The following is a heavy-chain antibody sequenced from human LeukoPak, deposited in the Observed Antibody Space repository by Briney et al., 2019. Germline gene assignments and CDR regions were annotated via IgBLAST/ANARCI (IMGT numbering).Heavy chain of an antibody. J-gene: IGHJ4*02. V-gene: IGHV1-18*01. CDR3: ARERGRSSGGGDCYLGY. D-gene: IGHD2-21*02. CDR2: ISAYNGNT. CDR1: GYTFTSYG. Sequence: ASVKVSCKASGYTFTSYGISWVRQAPGQGLEWMGWISAYNGNTNYAQKLQGRVTMTTDTSTSTAYMELRSLRSDDTAVYYCARERGRSSGGGDCYLGYWGQGTLVTVSS.